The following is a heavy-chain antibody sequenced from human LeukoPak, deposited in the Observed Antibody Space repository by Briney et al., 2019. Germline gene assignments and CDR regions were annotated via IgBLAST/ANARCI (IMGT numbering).Heavy chain of an antibody. CDR1: GDSVSSNSAA. V-gene: IGHV6-1*01. CDR3: ARDLFLKFLSYYYYYGMDV. D-gene: IGHD3-10*02. J-gene: IGHJ6*02. CDR2: TYYRSKWYN. Sequence: SQTLSLTCAISGDSVSSNSAAWNWIRQSPSRGLEWLGRTYYRSKWYNDYAVSVKSRITINPDTSKNQFSLQLNSVTPEDTAVYYCARDLFLKFLSYYYYYGMDVWGQGTTVTVSS.